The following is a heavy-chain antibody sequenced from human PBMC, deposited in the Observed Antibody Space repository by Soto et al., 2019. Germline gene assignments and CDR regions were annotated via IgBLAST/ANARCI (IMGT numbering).Heavy chain of an antibody. CDR1: GFTFSGSA. V-gene: IGHV3-73*02. J-gene: IGHJ6*02. Sequence: EVQLVESGGGLVQPGGCLKLSCAASGFTFSGSAMHWVRQASGKGLEWVGRIRSKANSYATAYAASVKGRFTISRDDSKNTAYLQMNSLKTEDTAVYYCTREEVLTGSPYYYCGMDVWGQGTTVTVSS. CDR2: IRSKANSYAT. D-gene: IGHD3-9*01. CDR3: TREEVLTGSPYYYCGMDV.